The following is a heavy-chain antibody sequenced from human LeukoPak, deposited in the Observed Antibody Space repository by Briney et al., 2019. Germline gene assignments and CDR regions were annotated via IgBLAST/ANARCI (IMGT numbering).Heavy chain of an antibody. CDR1: GFTFTSSA. V-gene: IGHV1-58*02. J-gene: IGHJ3*02. Sequence: GASVKGSCKASGFTFTSSAMQWVRQARGQRLEWIGWIVVGSGNTNYAQNFQERVTITRDMSTSTAYMELSSLRSEDTAVYYCAANTPRVVREDAFDIWGQGTMVTVSS. CDR3: AANTPRVVREDAFDI. D-gene: IGHD2-21*01. CDR2: IVVGSGNT.